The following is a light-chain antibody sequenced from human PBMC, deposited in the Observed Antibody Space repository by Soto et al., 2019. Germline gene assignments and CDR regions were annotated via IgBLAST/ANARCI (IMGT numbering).Light chain of an antibody. CDR1: QSVRRY. V-gene: IGKV3-11*01. Sequence: EIVLTQSPATLSLSPGERATLSCRASQSVRRYLAWYQQKPGQAPRLLIYDASNRAHGIPARFSGSGSGTEFTLTISSLQPDDFALYYCQQRSDWPSTFGGGTKLQIK. CDR3: QQRSDWPST. J-gene: IGKJ4*01. CDR2: DAS.